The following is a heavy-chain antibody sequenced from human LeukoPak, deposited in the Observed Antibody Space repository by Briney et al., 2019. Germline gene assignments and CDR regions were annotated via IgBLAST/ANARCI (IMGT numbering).Heavy chain of an antibody. CDR3: ARVDDYVWGSYRFIDY. D-gene: IGHD3-16*02. CDR2: ISAYNGNT. Sequence: GASVKVSCKASGYTFTSYGISWVRQAPGQGLEWMGWISAYNGNTNYAQKLRGRVTMTTDTSTSTAYMELRSLRSDDTAVYYCARVDDYVWGSYRFIDYWGQGTLVTVSS. J-gene: IGHJ4*02. V-gene: IGHV1-18*01. CDR1: GYTFTSYG.